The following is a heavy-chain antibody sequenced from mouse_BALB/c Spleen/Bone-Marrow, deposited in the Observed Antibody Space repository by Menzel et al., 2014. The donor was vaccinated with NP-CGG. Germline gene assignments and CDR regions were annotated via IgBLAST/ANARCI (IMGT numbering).Heavy chain of an antibody. J-gene: IGHJ2*01. V-gene: IGHV1-54*01. CDR1: GYAFTNYL. D-gene: IGHD1-1*01. Sequence: QVQLHQSGAELVRPGTSVKVSCSASGYAFTNYLIEWVKQRPGQGLEWIGVINPGSGGSNNNEKFKGKATLTADKSSSTAYMQLSSLTSDDSAVYFCARSTTVKDYFDYWGQGTTLTVSS. CDR2: INPGSGGS. CDR3: ARSTTVKDYFDY.